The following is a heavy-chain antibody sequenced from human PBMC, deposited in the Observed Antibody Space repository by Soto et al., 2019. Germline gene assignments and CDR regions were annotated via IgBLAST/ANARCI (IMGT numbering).Heavy chain of an antibody. J-gene: IGHJ4*02. V-gene: IGHV4-4*02. CDR1: GDSMSSSNW. CDR3: ARRIVATETFDY. D-gene: IGHD5-12*01. Sequence: PSETLSLTCTVSGDSMSSSNWWNWVRQPPGKGLEWIGEAHHSGSTNYNPSLKSRVTISVETSKNLFSLTVTSVTAADTAVYYCARRIVATETFDYWGQGTLVTVSS. CDR2: AHHSGST.